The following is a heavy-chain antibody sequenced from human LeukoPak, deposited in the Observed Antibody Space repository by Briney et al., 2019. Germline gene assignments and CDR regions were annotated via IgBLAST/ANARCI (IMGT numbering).Heavy chain of an antibody. CDR1: GFTVSSDS. V-gene: IGHV4-59*08. CDR2: IYYSGTT. Sequence: GSLRLSCTVSGFTVSSDSMSWVRQAPGKGLEWIGYIYYSGTTYYNPSLKSRVTISVDTSKNEFSLKLSSVTAADTAVYYCARAYHSSWYLNWFDPWGQGTLVTVSS. CDR3: ARAYHSSWYLNWFDP. D-gene: IGHD6-13*01. J-gene: IGHJ5*02.